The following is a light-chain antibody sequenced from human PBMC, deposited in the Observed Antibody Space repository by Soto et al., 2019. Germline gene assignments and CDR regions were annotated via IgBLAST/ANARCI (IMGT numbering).Light chain of an antibody. J-gene: IGKJ1*01. V-gene: IGKV4-1*01. CDR3: QQFYSSPT. Sequence: DIVLTQSPDSLAGSLGERTTINCKSSQTILYGSNNKNHLAWYQHRPGQPPKLLISWASSRESGVPDRFSGSGSGTDFTLTINSLQADDVAVYYCQQFYSSPTFGQGTKVEIK. CDR1: QTILYGSNNKNH. CDR2: WAS.